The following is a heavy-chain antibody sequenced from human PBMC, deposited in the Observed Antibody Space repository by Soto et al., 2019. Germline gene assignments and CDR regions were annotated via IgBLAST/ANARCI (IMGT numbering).Heavy chain of an antibody. Sequence: SLKVSCKASGGTFSRYAIIWVRQAPGQGLEWTGGIIPIFGTANYAQKFQGRVTITADESTSTAYMELSSLRSEDTAVYYCARDFCSGYYMGYYYYGMDVWGQGTTVTVSS. CDR3: ARDFCSGYYMGYYYYGMDV. CDR2: IIPIFGTA. J-gene: IGHJ6*02. D-gene: IGHD3-3*01. CDR1: GGTFSRYA. V-gene: IGHV1-69*13.